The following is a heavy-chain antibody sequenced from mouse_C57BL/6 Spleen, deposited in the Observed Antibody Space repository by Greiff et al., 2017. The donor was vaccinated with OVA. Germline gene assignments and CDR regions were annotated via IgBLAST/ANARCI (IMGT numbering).Heavy chain of an antibody. CDR2: INPSNGGT. CDR1: GYTFTSYW. J-gene: IGHJ4*01. D-gene: IGHD2-2*01. V-gene: IGHV1-53*01. Sequence: VQLQQPGTELVKPGASVKLSCKASGYTFTSYWMHWVKQRPGQGLEWIGNINPSNGGTNYNEKFKSKATLTVDKSSSTAYMQLGSLTSEDSAVYYCARLAPVMVTSKDYWGQGTSVTVSS. CDR3: ARLAPVMVTSKDY.